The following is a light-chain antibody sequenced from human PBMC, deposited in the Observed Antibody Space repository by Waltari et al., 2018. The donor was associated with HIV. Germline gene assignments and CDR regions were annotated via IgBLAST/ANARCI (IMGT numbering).Light chain of an antibody. V-gene: IGKV3-11*01. J-gene: IGKJ4*01. CDR1: QSVTTY. Sequence: EIVLTQSPATLSLFPGERATLSCRASQSVTTYLAWYQQKPGLAPRLLIFDASKRATGVLARFSGSGSGTDFTLTISSLEPEDFAVYWCQQRTNWPLIFGGGTKVELK. CDR2: DAS. CDR3: QQRTNWPLI.